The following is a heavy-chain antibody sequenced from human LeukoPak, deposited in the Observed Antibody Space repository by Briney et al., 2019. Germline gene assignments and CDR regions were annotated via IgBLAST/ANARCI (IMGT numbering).Heavy chain of an antibody. CDR3: TRLFGVDY. CDR1: GFTFSGSA. D-gene: IGHD3-10*02. CDR2: IRSKANSYAT. J-gene: IGHJ4*02. V-gene: IGHV3-73*01. Sequence: PGGSLRLSCAASGFTFSGSAMHWVRQASGKGLEWVGRIRSKANSYATACAASVKGRFTISRDDSKNTAYLQMSSLKTEDTAVYYCTRLFGVDYWGQGTLVTVSS.